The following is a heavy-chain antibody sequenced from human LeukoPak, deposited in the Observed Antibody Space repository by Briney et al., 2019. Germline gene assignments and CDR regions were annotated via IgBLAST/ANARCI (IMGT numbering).Heavy chain of an antibody. V-gene: IGHV3-7*01. D-gene: IGHD6-19*01. Sequence: PGGSLRLSCAASGFSFSSYWMSWVRQAPGKGLEWVANIQSDGSVQQYVDSVKGRLTISRDNAKNSLYLQMNSLRAEDTGVYFCARITRGSGWSFLDFWGQGTLVSVTS. CDR1: GFSFSSYW. J-gene: IGHJ4*02. CDR3: ARITRGSGWSFLDF. CDR2: IQSDGSVQ.